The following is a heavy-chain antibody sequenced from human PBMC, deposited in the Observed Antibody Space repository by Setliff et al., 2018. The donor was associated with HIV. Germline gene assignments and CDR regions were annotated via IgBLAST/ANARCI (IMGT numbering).Heavy chain of an antibody. CDR1: GYAFIKYY. D-gene: IGHD1-20*01. J-gene: IGHJ4*02. Sequence: GASVMVSCKTSGYAFIKYYIHWVRQAPGQGLEWLGWVNPRNGGTNYAQILQGRVTMTRDTSTNTAYMELGRLRSDDTAVYFCARKSLTGTIDSWGQGTLVTVSS. V-gene: IGHV1-2*02. CDR3: ARKSLTGTIDS. CDR2: VNPRNGGT.